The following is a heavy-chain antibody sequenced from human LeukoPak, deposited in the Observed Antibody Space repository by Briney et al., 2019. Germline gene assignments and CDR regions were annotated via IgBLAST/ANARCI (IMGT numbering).Heavy chain of an antibody. D-gene: IGHD1-26*01. V-gene: IGHV1-18*01. CDR1: GYTFTSYG. Sequence: ASVKVSCKASGYTFTSYGISWVRQAPGQGLEWMGWISAYNGNTIYAQKLQGRVTMTTDTSTSTAYMELRSLRSDDTAVYYCARVWDNQWAEYFQHWGQGTLVTVSS. CDR2: ISAYNGNT. J-gene: IGHJ1*01. CDR3: ARVWDNQWAEYFQH.